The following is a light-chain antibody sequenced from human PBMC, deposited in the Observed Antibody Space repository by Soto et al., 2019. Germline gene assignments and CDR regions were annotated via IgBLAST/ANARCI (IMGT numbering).Light chain of an antibody. Sequence: EIVLTQSPGTLSLSPGERATLSCRASQSIAGTFLAWYQQKPGQAPRLLIHSASSRATGIPDRFGGSGSGTDFTLSISRLEPEDFAVYYCQQYRRSPRTFGQGTKVDIK. CDR2: SAS. CDR1: QSIAGTF. V-gene: IGKV3-20*01. J-gene: IGKJ1*01. CDR3: QQYRRSPRT.